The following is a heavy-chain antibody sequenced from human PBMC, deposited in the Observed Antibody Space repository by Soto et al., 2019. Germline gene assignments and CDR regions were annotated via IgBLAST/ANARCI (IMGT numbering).Heavy chain of an antibody. Sequence: SETLSLTCSVSGDSISNVDYFWAWIRQPPGQALEYIGYIYKSATTYYNPSFESRVAISVDTLKSQFSLNVTSVTAADTAVYFCARGRYCLTGRCFPNWFDSWGQGALVTVSS. J-gene: IGHJ5*01. CDR1: GDSISNVDYF. CDR3: ARGRYCLTGRCFPNWFDS. CDR2: IYKSATT. V-gene: IGHV4-30-4*01. D-gene: IGHD7-27*01.